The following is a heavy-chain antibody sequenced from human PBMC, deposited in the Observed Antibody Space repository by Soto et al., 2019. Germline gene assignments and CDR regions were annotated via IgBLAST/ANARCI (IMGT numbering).Heavy chain of an antibody. CDR1: GYTFTSYG. D-gene: IGHD3-10*01. V-gene: IGHV1-18*01. J-gene: IGHJ4*02. Sequence: ASVKVSCKTCGYTFTSYGISWVRQAPGQGLEWMGWISTYNANTHYAQKLQGRVTMTTDTSTSTAYMELRSLRSDDTAVYYCGRSSGSYYNSPFDYWGQGTLVTVSS. CDR3: GRSSGSYYNSPFDY. CDR2: ISTYNANT.